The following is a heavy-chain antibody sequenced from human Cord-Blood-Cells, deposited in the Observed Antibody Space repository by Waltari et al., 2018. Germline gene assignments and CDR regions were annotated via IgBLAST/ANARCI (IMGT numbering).Heavy chain of an antibody. D-gene: IGHD1-1*01. J-gene: IGHJ5*02. V-gene: IGHV4-34*01. Sequence: QVQLQQWGAGLLKPSETLSLPCAVYGGSFRGYYWSWIRQPPGKGLEWIGEINHSGSTNYNPSLKSRVTISVDTSKNQFSLKLSSVTAADTAVYYCARAPRTDPGWFDPWGQGTLVTVSS. CDR1: GGSFRGYY. CDR3: ARAPRTDPGWFDP. CDR2: INHSGST.